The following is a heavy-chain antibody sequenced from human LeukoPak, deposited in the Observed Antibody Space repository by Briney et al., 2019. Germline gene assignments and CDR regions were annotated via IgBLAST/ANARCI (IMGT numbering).Heavy chain of an antibody. CDR3: ASLYDSNDY. Sequence: SVKVSCKASGGTFSSYAISWVRQAPGQGLEWMGRIIPIFGIANYAQKFQGRVTITADRSTSTAYMELSSLRSEDTAVYYCASLYDSNDYWGQGTLVTVSS. D-gene: IGHD3-3*01. J-gene: IGHJ4*02. CDR1: GGTFSSYA. V-gene: IGHV1-69*04. CDR2: IIPIFGIA.